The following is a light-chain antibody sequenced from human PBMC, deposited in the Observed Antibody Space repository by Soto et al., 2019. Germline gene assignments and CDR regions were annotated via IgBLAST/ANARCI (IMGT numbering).Light chain of an antibody. CDR1: SSDVGGYNY. J-gene: IGLJ3*02. V-gene: IGLV2-8*01. CDR3: SSYAGSNTVL. CDR2: EVS. Sequence: QSALTQPPSASGSPGQSVTISCTGSSSDVGGYNYVSWYQQRPGQAPKIMIYEVSVRPSGVPDRFSGSKSGNTASLTVSGLQAEDEGDYYCSSYAGSNTVLFGGGTKVTVL.